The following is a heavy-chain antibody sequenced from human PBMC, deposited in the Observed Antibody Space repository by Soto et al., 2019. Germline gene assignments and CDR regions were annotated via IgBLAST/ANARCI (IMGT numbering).Heavy chain of an antibody. D-gene: IGHD3-22*01. CDR2: ISAYNGNT. V-gene: IGHV1-18*01. J-gene: IGHJ3*02. CDR3: ARDFEYYDSSDYAFDI. Sequence: GASVKVSCKASGYTFTSYGISWVRQAPGQGLEWMGWISAYNGNTNYAQKLQGRVTMTTDTSTSTAYMELRSLRSDDTAVYYCARDFEYYDSSDYAFDIWGQVTMVTVSS. CDR1: GYTFTSYG.